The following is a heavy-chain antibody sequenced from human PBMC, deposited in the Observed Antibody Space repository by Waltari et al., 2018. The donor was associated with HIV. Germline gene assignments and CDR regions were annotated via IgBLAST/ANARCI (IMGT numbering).Heavy chain of an antibody. CDR1: GFTFSTYA. D-gene: IGHD3-3*01. V-gene: IGHV3-23*04. CDR2: INGGGDKT. J-gene: IGHJ4*02. Sequence: EVRLVESGGGLVQSGGSLRLSCVVSGFTFSTYAMTWVRQAPGKGLEWVSSINGGGDKTYYADSVKGLFTISRDNSKNTLYLQMNSLRAEDTAIYFCPKPNVQSFDFWSAYYFDYWGRGSLVTVSS. CDR3: PKPNVQSFDFWSAYYFDY.